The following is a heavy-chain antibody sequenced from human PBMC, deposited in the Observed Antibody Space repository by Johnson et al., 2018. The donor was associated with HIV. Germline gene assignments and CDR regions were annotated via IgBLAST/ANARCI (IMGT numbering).Heavy chain of an antibody. V-gene: IGHV3-7*05. CDR2: IKDDGSEK. CDR3: ARPNRPQYRSTFDI. CDR1: GFTFSSFW. D-gene: IGHD6-13*01. J-gene: IGHJ3*02. Sequence: VQLVESGGGLVQPGGSLRLSCAASGFTFSSFWMTWVRQAPGKGLEWVANIKDDGSEKYYVDSVKGRFTISRDNAKNSLYLQMSSLRAEDTAIYYCARPNRPQYRSTFDIWGQGTKVTVSS.